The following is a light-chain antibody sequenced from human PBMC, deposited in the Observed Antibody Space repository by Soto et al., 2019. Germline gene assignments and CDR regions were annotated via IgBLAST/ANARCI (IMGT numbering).Light chain of an antibody. CDR3: GSYTGNNAWL. J-gene: IGLJ2*01. CDR1: SSDVGAYNY. Sequence: QSVLTQPPSASGSPGQSVTISCTGTSSDVGAYNYVSWYQQHPGKAPKVIIFEVINRPSGISNRFSGSKSGTTASLTISGLQTDDEADYYCGSYTGNNAWLFGGGTKLTVL. CDR2: EVI. V-gene: IGLV2-8*01.